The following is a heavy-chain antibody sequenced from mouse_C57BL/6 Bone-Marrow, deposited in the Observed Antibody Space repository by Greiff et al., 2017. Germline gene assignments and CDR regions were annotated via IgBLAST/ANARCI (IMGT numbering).Heavy chain of an antibody. V-gene: IGHV1-69*01. Sequence: QVQLQQPGAELVMPGASVKLSCKASGYTFTSYWMHWVKQRPGQGLEWIGEIDPSDSYTNYNQKFKGKSTLTVDKSSSTAYMQLSRLTSADSAVYYCERDGAQAPYYFDYWGQGTTLTVSS. CDR2: IDPSDSYT. D-gene: IGHD3-2*02. CDR1: GYTFTSYW. J-gene: IGHJ2*01. CDR3: ERDGAQAPYYFDY.